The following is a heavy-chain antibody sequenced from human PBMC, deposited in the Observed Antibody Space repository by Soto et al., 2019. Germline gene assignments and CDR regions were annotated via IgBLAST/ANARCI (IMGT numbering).Heavy chain of an antibody. CDR3: AREIGNRLPYGPVDY. CDR1: GFTLSGYY. V-gene: IGHV3-11*01. D-gene: IGHD3-10*01. J-gene: IGHJ4*02. Sequence: QVQLVESVGGLVKPGGSLRLSCAASGFTLSGYYMTWMRQAPGKGLEWVSFIGKTGSDIHYADSVEGRFTISRDNAKNSLYLQMNSLRAEDTAVYYCAREIGNRLPYGPVDYWGQGTLVTVSS. CDR2: IGKTGSDI.